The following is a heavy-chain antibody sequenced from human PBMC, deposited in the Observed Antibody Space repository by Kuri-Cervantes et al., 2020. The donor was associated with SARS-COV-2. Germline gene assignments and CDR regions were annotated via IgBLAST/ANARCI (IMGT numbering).Heavy chain of an antibody. CDR3: ARGYGSRSSFDY. D-gene: IGHD6-13*01. CDR1: GYTFTSYG. CDR2: ISTYYGDT. Sequence: ASVKVSCKASGYTFTSYGIGWVRQAPGQGLEWMGXISTYYGDTDYAQSFQDRVTMTTDTSTSTAYMELKSLRSDDTAVYYCARGYGSRSSFDYWGQGTLVTVSS. V-gene: IGHV1-18*01. J-gene: IGHJ4*02.